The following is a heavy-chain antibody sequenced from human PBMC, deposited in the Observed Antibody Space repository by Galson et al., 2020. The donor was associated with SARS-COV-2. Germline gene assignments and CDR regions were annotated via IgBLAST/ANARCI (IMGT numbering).Heavy chain of an antibody. J-gene: IGHJ4*02. D-gene: IGHD5-18*01. Sequence: ASVKVSCKTFGYTFSNYGISWVRLAPGQGLEWMGWISGYNSDTSYAQKFQGRVTMTTDTSTRTAYMELRSLTSDDTAVYYCARNGVTLRGYSDSWGQGTLVIVSS. CDR3: ARNGVTLRGYSDS. V-gene: IGHV1-18*01. CDR2: ISGYNSDT. CDR1: GYTFSNYG.